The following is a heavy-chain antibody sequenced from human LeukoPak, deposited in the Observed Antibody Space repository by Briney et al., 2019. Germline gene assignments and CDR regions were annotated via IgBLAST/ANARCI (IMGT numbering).Heavy chain of an antibody. D-gene: IGHD1-26*01. Sequence: PGGSLRLSCAASGFTFSSYSMNWVRQAPGKGLEWVSSISSSSSYIYYADSVKGRFTISRDNAKNSLYLQMNSLRAEDMAVYYCARARPTTYYYYYGMDVWGQGTTVTVSS. CDR3: ARARPTTYYYYYGMDV. CDR1: GFTFSSYS. V-gene: IGHV3-21*01. CDR2: ISSSSSYI. J-gene: IGHJ6*02.